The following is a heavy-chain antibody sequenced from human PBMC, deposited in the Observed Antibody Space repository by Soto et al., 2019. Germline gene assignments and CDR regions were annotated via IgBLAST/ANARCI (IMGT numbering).Heavy chain of an antibody. CDR3: AHIDTTSVCGVVITTHAFDI. D-gene: IGHD3-3*01. V-gene: IGHV2-5*02. CDR2: IYWDDDK. CDR1: GFSLSTSGVG. Sequence: QITLKESGPTLVNPTQTLTLTCTFSGFSLSTSGVGVGWIRQPPGKALEWLALIYWDDDKRYSPSLKSRLTITKDTSKNQLVLTMTNMDPVDTATYYCAHIDTTSVCGVVITTHAFDIWGQGTMVTVSS. J-gene: IGHJ3*02.